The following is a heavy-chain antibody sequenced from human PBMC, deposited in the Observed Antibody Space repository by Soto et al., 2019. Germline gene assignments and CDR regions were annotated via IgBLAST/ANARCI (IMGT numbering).Heavy chain of an antibody. CDR2: ISANLGIT. Sequence: SVKVSCKASGGTFSSYTISWVRQAPGQGLEWMGRISANLGITNYAQKLQGRVTMTADTSTSTAYMELRSLRSDDTAVYYCARDHRYYDFWSGYNRPYGMDVWGQGTTVTVSS. CDR1: GGTFSSYT. V-gene: IGHV1-69*04. J-gene: IGHJ6*02. D-gene: IGHD3-3*01. CDR3: ARDHRYYDFWSGYNRPYGMDV.